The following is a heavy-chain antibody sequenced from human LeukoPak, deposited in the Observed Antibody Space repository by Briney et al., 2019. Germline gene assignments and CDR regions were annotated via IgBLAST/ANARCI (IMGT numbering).Heavy chain of an antibody. D-gene: IGHD2/OR15-2a*01. CDR3: VRDVSRRIGMDV. CDR1: GFGFNSCT. V-gene: IGHV3-21*06. J-gene: IGHJ6*02. CDR2: ISPGVSGYT. Sequence: PGGSLRLSCLASGFGFNSCTMNWVREAPGKGLEWVSTISPGVSGYTWYAESVKGRFTISRDNPEDSLYLQMDSLRADDTAVYYCVRDVSRRIGMDVWGQGTTVTVSS.